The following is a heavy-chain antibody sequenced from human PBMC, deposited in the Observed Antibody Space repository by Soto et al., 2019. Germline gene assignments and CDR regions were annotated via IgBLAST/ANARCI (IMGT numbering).Heavy chain of an antibody. Sequence: EVQLVESGGGLVQPGGSLRLSCAASGFTVSSNFMSWVRQAPGKGLEWVSVIYSGGSTYYADSVKGRFTISRHNSKNTRYLQMNSLRAKDTAVYYCARGAGYSSGWYDYWGQGPWSPSP. D-gene: IGHD6-19*01. CDR3: ARGAGYSSGWYDY. J-gene: IGHJ4*02. CDR2: IYSGGST. CDR1: GFTVSSNF. V-gene: IGHV3-53*04.